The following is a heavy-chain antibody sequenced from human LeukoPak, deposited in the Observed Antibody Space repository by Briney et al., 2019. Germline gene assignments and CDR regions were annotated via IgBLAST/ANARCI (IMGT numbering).Heavy chain of an antibody. CDR1: GFTFSSYG. CDR2: IWYDGSNK. D-gene: IGHD5-18*01. CDR3: AKHGYSYGRDYYFDY. Sequence: GGSLRLSCAASGFTFSSYGMHWVRQAPGKGLEWVAAIWYDGSNKYYADSVKGRFTISRDNSKNTLYLQMNSLRAEDTAVYYCAKHGYSYGRDYYFDYWGQGTLVTVSS. V-gene: IGHV3-33*06. J-gene: IGHJ4*02.